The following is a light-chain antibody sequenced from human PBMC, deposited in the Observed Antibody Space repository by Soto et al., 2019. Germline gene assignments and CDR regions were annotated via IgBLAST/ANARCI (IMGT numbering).Light chain of an antibody. J-gene: IGKJ4*01. CDR2: GAS. CDR1: QSVSSN. V-gene: IGKV3-15*01. CDR3: QQYNNWPPLT. Sequence: EIVMTQSPATLSVSPGERATLSCRASQSVSSNLAWSQQKPGQAPRLLIYGASTRATGIPARFSGSGSGTEFTLPISSLQSEDFAVYYCQQYNNWPPLTFGGGTKVEIK.